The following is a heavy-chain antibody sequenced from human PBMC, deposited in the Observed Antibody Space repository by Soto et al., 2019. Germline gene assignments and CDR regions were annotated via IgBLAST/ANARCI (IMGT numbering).Heavy chain of an antibody. V-gene: IGHV1-8*01. J-gene: IGHJ4*02. D-gene: IGHD2-2*01. Sequence: QVQLVQSGAEVKEPGASVRVSCKASGYTFTSYDINWVRQATGQGLEWMGWMNPESRNTGYAQKFRGRVTMTRDTSISTAYMELTSLRSEDTAVYYCARFVRHQLPTIDFWGQGTLVTVSS. CDR2: MNPESRNT. CDR1: GYTFTSYD. CDR3: ARFVRHQLPTIDF.